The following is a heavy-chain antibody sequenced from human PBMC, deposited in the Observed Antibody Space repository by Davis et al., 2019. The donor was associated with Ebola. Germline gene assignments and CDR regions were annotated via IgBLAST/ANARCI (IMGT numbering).Heavy chain of an antibody. CDR2: ISSSSSYI. Sequence: GESLKISCAASGFRVSGPYMSWVRQAPGKGLEWVSSISSSSSYIYYADSVKGRFTISRDNAKNSLYLQMNSLRAEDTAVYYCARERAPVYFDYWGQGTLVTVSS. CDR1: GFRVSGPY. J-gene: IGHJ4*02. D-gene: IGHD1-14*01. CDR3: ARERAPVYFDY. V-gene: IGHV3-21*01.